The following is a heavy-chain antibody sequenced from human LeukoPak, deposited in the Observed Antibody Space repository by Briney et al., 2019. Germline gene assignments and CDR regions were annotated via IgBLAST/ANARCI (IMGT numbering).Heavy chain of an antibody. Sequence: GSLRLSCAASGFTFSSYAMSWVRQAPGKGLEWVSAISGSGGSTYYADSVKGRFTISRGNSKNTLYLQMNSLRAEDTAVYYCAKAGPTSTITYSSVDYWGQGTLVTVSS. V-gene: IGHV3-23*01. D-gene: IGHD5/OR15-5a*01. CDR2: ISGSGGST. CDR1: GFTFSSYA. J-gene: IGHJ4*02. CDR3: AKAGPTSTITYSSVDY.